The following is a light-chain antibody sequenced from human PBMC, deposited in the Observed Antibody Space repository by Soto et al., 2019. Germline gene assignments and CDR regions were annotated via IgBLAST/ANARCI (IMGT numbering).Light chain of an antibody. Sequence: QSALTQPASVSGSPGQSITISCTGSGTDVGTYNFVSWFQRHPGKAPQLIIYEVTERPSGVSPRFSGSKSVNTASLTISGLRAEDEADYFRCSFAGRKTWVFGGGTKVTVL. J-gene: IGLJ3*02. CDR2: EVT. V-gene: IGLV2-23*02. CDR3: CSFAGRKTWV. CDR1: GTDVGTYNF.